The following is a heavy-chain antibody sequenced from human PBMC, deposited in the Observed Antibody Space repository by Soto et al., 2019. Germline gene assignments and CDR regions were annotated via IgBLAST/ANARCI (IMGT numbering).Heavy chain of an antibody. D-gene: IGHD3-16*02. CDR2: ISYDGSNK. Sequence: PGGSLRLSCAASGFTFSSYAMHWVRQAPGKGLEWVAVISYDGSNKYYADSVKGRFTISRDNSKNTLYLQMNSLRAEGTAVYYCARDLIKGELSLYFGYWGQGTLVTVSS. CDR1: GFTFSSYA. V-gene: IGHV3-30-3*01. CDR3: ARDLIKGELSLYFGY. J-gene: IGHJ4*02.